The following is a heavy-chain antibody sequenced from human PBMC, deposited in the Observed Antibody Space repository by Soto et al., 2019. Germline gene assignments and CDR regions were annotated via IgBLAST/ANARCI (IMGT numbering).Heavy chain of an antibody. J-gene: IGHJ6*03. CDR3: ARSPIIEMAYFYYYMDV. V-gene: IGHV3-20*04. D-gene: IGHD2-15*01. CDR2: INWNGGST. CDR1: GFTFGDYG. Sequence: GGSLRLSCAAYGFTFGDYGMSWVRQAPGKGLEWVSGINWNGGSTGYADSVKGRFTISRDNAKNSLYLQMNSLRAEDTALYYCARSPIIEMAYFYYYMDVWGKGTTVTVSS.